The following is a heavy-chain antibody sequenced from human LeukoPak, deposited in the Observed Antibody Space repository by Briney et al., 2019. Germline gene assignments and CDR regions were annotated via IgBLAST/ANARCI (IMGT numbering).Heavy chain of an antibody. J-gene: IGHJ4*02. CDR1: GGSISNYY. D-gene: IGHD6-13*01. CDR3: ARYKSSNWYVVDY. Sequence: KPSETLSLTCTVSGGSISNYYWTWIRQPPGKGLEWIGYIYYSGSTNYNPSLKSRVTISVDTSKNQFSLKLSSVTAADTAVYYCARYKSSNWYVVDYWGQGTLVIVSS. CDR2: IYYSGST. V-gene: IGHV4-59*01.